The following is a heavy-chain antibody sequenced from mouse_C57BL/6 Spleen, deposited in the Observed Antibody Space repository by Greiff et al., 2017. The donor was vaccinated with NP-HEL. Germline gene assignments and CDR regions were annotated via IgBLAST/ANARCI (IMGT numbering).Heavy chain of an antibody. CDR3: ARDYGWFAY. D-gene: IGHD2-4*01. Sequence: EVQLQQSGAELVKPGASVKLSCTASGFNIKDYYMHWVKQRTEQGLEWIGRIDPEDGETKYAPTFQGKATITADTASNTAYLQLSSLTSEDTAVYYCARDYGWFAYWGQGTLVTVSA. CDR2: IDPEDGET. J-gene: IGHJ3*01. V-gene: IGHV14-2*01. CDR1: GFNIKDYY.